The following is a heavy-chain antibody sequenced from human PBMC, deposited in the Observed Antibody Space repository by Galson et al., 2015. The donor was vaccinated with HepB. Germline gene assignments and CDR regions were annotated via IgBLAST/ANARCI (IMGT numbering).Heavy chain of an antibody. CDR2: IYWDGNK. CDR1: GFSITTDYTG. Sequence: PALVTPTQTLTLTCTLSGFSITTDYTGVGWIRQPPGRALERLAHIYWDGNKYYSPSLKSRLSITTDTSENQVVLKMTNMDPVDTATYYCGHTAGWLADSWGQGTPVTVSS. J-gene: IGHJ4*02. D-gene: IGHD3-9*01. V-gene: IGHV2-5*02. CDR3: GHTAGWLADS.